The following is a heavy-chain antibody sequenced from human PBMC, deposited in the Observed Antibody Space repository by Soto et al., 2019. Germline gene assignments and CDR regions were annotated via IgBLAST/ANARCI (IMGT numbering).Heavy chain of an antibody. Sequence: QVQLVQSGAEVKKPGSSVKVSCKASGDIFTSYAFSWVRQAPGEGLEWMGGMIPMFGTPNYAQKFQGRLTITAYKSTSTVYMELSGLRSEDTAVYYCARNGVAGMDFWGQGTLVTVS. D-gene: IGHD3-3*01. CDR3: ARNGVAGMDF. V-gene: IGHV1-69*06. CDR1: GDIFTSYA. CDR2: MIPMFGTP. J-gene: IGHJ4*02.